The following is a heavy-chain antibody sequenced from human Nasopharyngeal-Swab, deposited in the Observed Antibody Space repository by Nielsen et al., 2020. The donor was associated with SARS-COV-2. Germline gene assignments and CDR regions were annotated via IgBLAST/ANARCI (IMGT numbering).Heavy chain of an antibody. J-gene: IGHJ2*01. CDR3: ARSPADDSSGYYYVDWYFDL. CDR2: IFSNDEK. V-gene: IGHV2-26*01. CDR1: GFSLSNARMG. D-gene: IGHD3-22*01. Sequence: SGPTLVKPTETLTLTCTVSGFSLSNARMGVSWIRQPPGKALEWLAHIFSNDEKSYSTSLKSRLTISKDTSKSQVVLTMTNVDPVDTATYYCARSPADDSSGYYYVDWYFDLWGRGTLVTVSS.